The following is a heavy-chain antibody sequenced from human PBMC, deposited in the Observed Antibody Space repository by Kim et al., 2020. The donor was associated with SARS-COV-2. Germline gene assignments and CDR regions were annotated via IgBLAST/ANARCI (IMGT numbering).Heavy chain of an antibody. CDR3: TTDRPPRVYIDY. D-gene: IGHD6-13*01. Sequence: DYAAPVKGRFTISRDDSKNTLYLQMNSLKTEDTAVYYCTTDRPPRVYIDYWGQGTLVTVSS. J-gene: IGHJ4*02. V-gene: IGHV3-15*01.